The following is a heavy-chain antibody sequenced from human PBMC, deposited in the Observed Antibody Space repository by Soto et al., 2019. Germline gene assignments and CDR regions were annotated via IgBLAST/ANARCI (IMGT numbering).Heavy chain of an antibody. D-gene: IGHD4-17*01. V-gene: IGHV3-7*03. CDR1: GLTFRNDW. CDR2: INQDGSER. Sequence: GGSMRLSCAGSGLTFRNDWLSWVRQAPGKGLEWVANINQDGSERYYVDSVRGRFTISRDNVENSLYLQLNSLRPEDTAVYYCAVYGYGVSAAAYWGQGTLVTVSS. CDR3: AVYGYGVSAAAY. J-gene: IGHJ4*02.